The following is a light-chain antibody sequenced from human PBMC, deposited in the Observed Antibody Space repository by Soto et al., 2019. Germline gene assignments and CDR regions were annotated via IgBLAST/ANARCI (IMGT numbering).Light chain of an antibody. CDR1: QSVSSY. CDR2: DAS. V-gene: IGKV3-11*01. J-gene: IGKJ4*01. Sequence: EIVLTQSPATLSLSPGERATLSCRASQSVSSYLAWYQQKPGQAPRLLIYDASNSATGIPARFSGSGSGTDFTLTISSLEREDFAVYYCQQRRSPVGGGTKVEIK. CDR3: QQRRSP.